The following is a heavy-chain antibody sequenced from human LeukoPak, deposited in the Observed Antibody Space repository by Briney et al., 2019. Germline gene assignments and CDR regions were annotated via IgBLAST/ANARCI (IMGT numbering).Heavy chain of an antibody. CDR3: ARTYGAGSLDY. J-gene: IGHJ4*02. Sequence: GGSLRLSCAASGFTFSSYGMSWVRQAAGKGLEWVSAISGTGSSTYYADSVEGRFTISRDNSKNTLHLQMNSLRAEDTAVYYCARTYGAGSLDYWGQGALVTVSS. CDR2: ISGTGSST. CDR1: GFTFSSYG. D-gene: IGHD4-17*01. V-gene: IGHV3-23*01.